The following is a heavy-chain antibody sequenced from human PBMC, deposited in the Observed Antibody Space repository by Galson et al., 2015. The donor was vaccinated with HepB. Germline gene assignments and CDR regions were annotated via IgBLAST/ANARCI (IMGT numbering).Heavy chain of an antibody. D-gene: IGHD3-16*01. CDR3: ARETPRGTGD. J-gene: IGHJ4*02. CDR2: INAGNGNT. Sequence: SVKVSCKASGYTFTSFAMHWVRQAPGQRLEWMGWINAGNGNTKYSQKFQGRVTITADKSTSTAYMELSSLRSEDTAVYYCARETPRGTGDWGQGTLVAVSS. V-gene: IGHV1-3*01. CDR1: GYTFTSFA.